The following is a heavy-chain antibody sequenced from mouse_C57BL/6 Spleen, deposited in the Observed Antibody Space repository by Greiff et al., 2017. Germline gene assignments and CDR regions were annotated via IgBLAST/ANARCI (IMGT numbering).Heavy chain of an antibody. V-gene: IGHV1-81*01. Sequence: VQLQQSGAELARPGASVKLSCKASGYTFPSYGISWVKQRTGQGLEWIGEIYPRSGNTYYNEKFKGKATLTADKSSSTAYMELRSLTSEDSAVYFCSREGAPGTSYAMDYWGQGTSVTVSS. J-gene: IGHJ4*01. CDR2: IYPRSGNT. CDR1: GYTFPSYG. D-gene: IGHD4-1*01. CDR3: SREGAPGTSYAMDY.